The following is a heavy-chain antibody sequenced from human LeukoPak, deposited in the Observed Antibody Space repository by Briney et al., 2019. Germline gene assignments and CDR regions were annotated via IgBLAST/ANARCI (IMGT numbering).Heavy chain of an antibody. V-gene: IGHV4-34*01. Sequence: SETLSLTCAVYGGSFRGYFWGWVRQTPGKGLEWLGEITHNGGTNYMPSLSGRVSVFQDVSKNQFSLKLSSVTAADTAVYYCARDATPSYYDILTGSKQDTYYFDYWGQGTLVTVSS. D-gene: IGHD3-9*01. J-gene: IGHJ4*02. CDR2: ITHNGGT. CDR3: ARDATPSYYDILTGSKQDTYYFDY. CDR1: GGSFRGYF.